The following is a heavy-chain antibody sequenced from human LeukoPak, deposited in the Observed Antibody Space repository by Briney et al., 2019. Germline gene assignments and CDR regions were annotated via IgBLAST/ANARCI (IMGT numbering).Heavy chain of an antibody. CDR2: IIPIFGTA. CDR1: GGTFSSYA. J-gene: IGHJ6*03. CDR3: ARNRRDGYNHYYMDV. D-gene: IGHD5-24*01. Sequence: ASVKVSCKASGGTFSSYAISWVRQAPGQGLEWMGGIIPIFGTANYAQKFQGRVTITTDESTSTAYMELSSLRSEDTAVYYCARNRRDGYNHYYMDVWGKGTTVTVSS. V-gene: IGHV1-69*05.